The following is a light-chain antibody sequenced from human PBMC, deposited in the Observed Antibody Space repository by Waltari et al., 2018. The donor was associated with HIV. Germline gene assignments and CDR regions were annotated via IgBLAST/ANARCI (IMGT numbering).Light chain of an antibody. CDR2: DAS. V-gene: IGKV3-11*01. CDR3: QQRTKWPPS. CDR1: HSVSTY. J-gene: IGKJ3*01. Sequence: EVVLTQSPATLSLSPGERARLSCRASHSVSTYLAWYQQKPGQAPRLLIYDASNRATGIPARFSGSGSGTDFTLTISTLEPEDFSVYYCQQRTKWPPSFGPGTKVDLK.